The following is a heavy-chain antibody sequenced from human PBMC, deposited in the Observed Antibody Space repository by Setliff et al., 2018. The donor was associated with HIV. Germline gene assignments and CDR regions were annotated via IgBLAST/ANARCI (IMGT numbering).Heavy chain of an antibody. CDR1: GYTFTSYC. D-gene: IGHD5-18*01. J-gene: IGHJ6*03. V-gene: IGHV1-18*01. CDR3: AREDTAPPDYYNSDLDL. CDR2: ISAYNGNT. Sequence: ASVKVSCKASGYTFTSYCISWVRQAPGRGLEWMGWISAYNGNTNYAEKLQGRVTITTDTSTSTGYMELRSLRSDDTAVYYCAREDTAPPDYYNSDLDLWGKGTTVTVSS.